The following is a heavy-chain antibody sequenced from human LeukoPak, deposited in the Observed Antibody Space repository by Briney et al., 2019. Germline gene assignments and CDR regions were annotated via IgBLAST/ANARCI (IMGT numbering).Heavy chain of an antibody. CDR1: GFIFSDYY. D-gene: IGHD3-3*01. V-gene: IGHV3-11*04. CDR3: AREVILEWLLLIDY. J-gene: IGHJ4*02. CDR2: ISSSGDTI. Sequence: PGGSLRLSCAASGFIFSDYYMSWIRQAPGKGLEWISYISSSGDTIYYSNSVKGRFTISRDNTKSFVYLQMNSLRAEDTAVYYCAREVILEWLLLIDYWGQGTLVTVSS.